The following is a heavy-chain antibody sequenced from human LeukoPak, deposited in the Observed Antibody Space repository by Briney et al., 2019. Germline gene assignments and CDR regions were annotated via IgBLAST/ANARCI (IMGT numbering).Heavy chain of an antibody. CDR3: AKLGPTMIVVVIASYFDH. CDR2: ISGSGGST. CDR1: GFTFSSYA. V-gene: IGHV3-23*01. Sequence: PGGSLRLSCAASGFTFSSYAMSWVRQAPGKGLEWVSAISGSGGSTYYADSVKGRFTISRDNSKNTLYLQMNSLRAEDTAVYYCAKLGPTMIVVVIASYFDHWGQGTLVTVSS. J-gene: IGHJ4*02. D-gene: IGHD3-22*01.